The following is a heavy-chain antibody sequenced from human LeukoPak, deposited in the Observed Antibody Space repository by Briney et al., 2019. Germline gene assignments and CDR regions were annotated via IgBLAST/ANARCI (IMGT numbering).Heavy chain of an antibody. CDR2: IYYTGST. D-gene: IGHD2-2*01. CDR3: ARDFSGEKPRDFDCSSTSCYARTNDAFDI. V-gene: IGHV4-39*07. J-gene: IGHJ3*02. CDR1: VGSISSSSYY. Sequence: PSETLSLTCTVSVGSISSSSYYWGWIRQPPGKGLEWIGCIYYTGSTYYNPSLKSRVTISVDTSKNQFSLQLNSVTPEDTAVYYCARDFSGEKPRDFDCSSTSCYARTNDAFDIWGQGTMVTVSS.